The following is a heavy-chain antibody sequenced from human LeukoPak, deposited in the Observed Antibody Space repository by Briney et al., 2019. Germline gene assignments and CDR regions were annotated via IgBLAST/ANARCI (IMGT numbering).Heavy chain of an antibody. J-gene: IGHJ6*02. V-gene: IGHV4-30-2*01. CDR1: GGSISSGAYY. Sequence: PSQTLSLTCIVSGGSISSGAYYWSWIRQPPGKGLEWIGYIFHSGSTYYNPSLKSRVTILVDTSKNQFSLKLSSVTAADTAVYYCAREWDFGYSSGWPYYYYYGMDVWGQGTTVTVSS. CDR2: IFHSGST. CDR3: AREWDFGYSSGWPYYYYYGMDV. D-gene: IGHD6-19*01.